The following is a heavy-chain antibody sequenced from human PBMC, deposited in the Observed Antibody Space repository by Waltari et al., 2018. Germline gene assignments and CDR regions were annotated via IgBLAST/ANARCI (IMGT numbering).Heavy chain of an antibody. CDR2: IYTRGSI. CDR1: GASISTYN. CDR3: ARDGVVVAAAGGYFYYSFMDV. V-gene: IGHV4-4*07. J-gene: IGHJ6*03. D-gene: IGHD2-2*01. Sequence: QVQLQESGPGLVKPSETLSLTCTVSGASISTYNWSWIRQPAGKGLEWIGRIYTRGSINYNPSLKSRVTMSVDTSKNQFSLKVTSVTAADRGVYYCARDGVVVAAAGGYFYYSFMDVWGEGTTVTISS.